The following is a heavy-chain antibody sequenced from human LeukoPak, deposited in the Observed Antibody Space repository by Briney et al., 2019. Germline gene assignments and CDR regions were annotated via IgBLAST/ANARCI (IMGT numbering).Heavy chain of an antibody. CDR2: IKQDGSEK. V-gene: IGHV3-7*01. J-gene: IGHJ4*02. CDR3: ARNRLAWDY. D-gene: IGHD1-14*01. Sequence: GGSLRLSCAASGFTFTSYSMNWVRQAPGKGLEWVANIKQDGSEKYYVDSVKGRFTISRDNAKNSLSLQMNNLRVEDTAVYYCARNRLAWDYWGQGTLVTVSS. CDR1: GFTFTSYS.